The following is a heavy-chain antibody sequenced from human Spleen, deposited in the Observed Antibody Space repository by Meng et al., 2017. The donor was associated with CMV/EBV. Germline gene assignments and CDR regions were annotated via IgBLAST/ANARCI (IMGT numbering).Heavy chain of an antibody. D-gene: IGHD2-2*01. J-gene: IGHJ3*02. CDR3: ASMSRSTRWTTHGAFDI. CDR1: GYSFSSYW. CDR2: IYPGDSDT. Sequence: KVSCKGSGYSFSSYWIGWVRQMPGKGLEWMGIIYPGDSDTRYRPSFQGQVTISADKSISTAYLQWSSLKASDSARYYCASMSRSTRWTTHGAFDIWGQGTMVTVSS. V-gene: IGHV5-51*01.